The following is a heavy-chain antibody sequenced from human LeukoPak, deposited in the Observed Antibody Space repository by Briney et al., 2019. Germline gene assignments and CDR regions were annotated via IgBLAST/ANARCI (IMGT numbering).Heavy chain of an antibody. CDR1: AGSISNYY. V-gene: IGHV4-4*07. CDR3: ARTPIYYYDNSGYYH. D-gene: IGHD3-22*01. CDR2: IYSSGST. J-gene: IGHJ1*01. Sequence: PSETLSLTCTVSAGSISNYYWSWIRQPAGKGLEWIGLIYSSGSTNYNPPLKSRVTMSVDTSKNQFSLKLSSVTAADTAVYYCARTPIYYYDNSGYYHWGQGTLVTVSS.